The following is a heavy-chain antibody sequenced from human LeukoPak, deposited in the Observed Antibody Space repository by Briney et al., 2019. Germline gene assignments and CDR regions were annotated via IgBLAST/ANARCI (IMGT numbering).Heavy chain of an antibody. Sequence: GGSLRLSCAASGFTFSSYAMSWVRQAPGKGLEWVANIKQDGSEKYYVDSVKGRFTISRDNAKNSLYLQMNSLRAEDTAVYYCARSHSGWYYFDYWGLGTLVTVSS. CDR3: ARSHSGWYYFDY. CDR2: IKQDGSEK. V-gene: IGHV3-7*01. J-gene: IGHJ4*02. CDR1: GFTFSSYA. D-gene: IGHD6-19*01.